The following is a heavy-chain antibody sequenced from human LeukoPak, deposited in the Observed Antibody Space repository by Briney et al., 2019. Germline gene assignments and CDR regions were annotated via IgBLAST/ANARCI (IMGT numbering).Heavy chain of an antibody. CDR3: ASDRRVYCSSTSCYNPIGY. D-gene: IGHD2-2*02. V-gene: IGHV4-39*01. CDR2: IYYSGST. Sequence: SETLSLTCTVSGGSISSSSYYWGWTRQPPGKGLEWIGSIYYSGSTYYNPSLKSRVTISVDTSKNQFSLKLSSVTAADTAVYYCASDRRVYCSSTSCYNPIGYWGQGTLVTVSS. CDR1: GGSISSSSYY. J-gene: IGHJ4*02.